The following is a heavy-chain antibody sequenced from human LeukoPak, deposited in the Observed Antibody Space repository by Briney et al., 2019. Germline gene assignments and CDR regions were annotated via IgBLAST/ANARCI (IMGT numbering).Heavy chain of an antibody. CDR1: GFTFSSYW. J-gene: IGHJ4*02. V-gene: IGHV3-74*01. Sequence: GGSLRLSCAASGFTFSSYWFHWVRQTPGKGLVWVSRINEDGSTTNYADSVKGRFTISRDNAKNTLYLQMNSLRAEDTAVYYCAKDYRPHDFWSGLVDYWGQGTLVTVSS. CDR2: INEDGSTT. D-gene: IGHD3-3*01. CDR3: AKDYRPHDFWSGLVDY.